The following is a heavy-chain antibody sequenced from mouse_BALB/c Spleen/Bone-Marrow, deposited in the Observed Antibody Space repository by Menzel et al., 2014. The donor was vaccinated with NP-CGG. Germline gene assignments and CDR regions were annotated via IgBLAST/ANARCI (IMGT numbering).Heavy chain of an antibody. Sequence: QVQLQQSGSVLVRPGASVKLSCKASGYTFTSSWMHWAKQRPGQGLEWIGEIHPNSGNTNYNGKFKGKATLTVDTSSSTAYVDLSSLTSEDSAVYYCAREKIYGNYLWYFDVWGAGTTVTVSS. CDR3: AREKIYGNYLWYFDV. J-gene: IGHJ1*01. CDR1: GYTFTSSW. V-gene: IGHV1S130*01. D-gene: IGHD2-1*01. CDR2: IHPNSGNT.